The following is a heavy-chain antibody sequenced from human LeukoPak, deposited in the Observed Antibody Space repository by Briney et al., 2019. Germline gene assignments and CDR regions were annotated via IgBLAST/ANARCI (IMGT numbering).Heavy chain of an antibody. V-gene: IGHV1-8*01. Sequence: ASVKVSCKASGYTFTSYDINWVRQATGQGLEWMGWMNPNSGNTGYAQKFQGRVTMTRNTSISTAYMELSSLRSEDTAVYYCTKDPPLTGGVYSAYWGQGTLVTVSS. CDR3: TKDPPLTGGVYSAY. J-gene: IGHJ4*02. CDR1: GYTFTSYD. CDR2: MNPNSGNT. D-gene: IGHD7-27*01.